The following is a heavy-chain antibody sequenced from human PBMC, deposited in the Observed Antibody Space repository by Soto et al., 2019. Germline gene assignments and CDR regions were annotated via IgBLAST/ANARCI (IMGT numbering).Heavy chain of an antibody. CDR3: ARRPFHYSNRHHSYYGMDV. Sequence: QVQLVQSGAEVKKPGSSVKVSCKASGGTFSSYAISWVRQAPGQGLEWMGGIIPIFGTANYAQKFQGRVTITADESTSTAYMELSSLRSEDKAVYYCARRPFHYSNRHHSYYGMDVWGQGTTVTVSS. J-gene: IGHJ6*02. CDR1: GGTFSSYA. V-gene: IGHV1-69*12. CDR2: IIPIFGTA. D-gene: IGHD4-4*01.